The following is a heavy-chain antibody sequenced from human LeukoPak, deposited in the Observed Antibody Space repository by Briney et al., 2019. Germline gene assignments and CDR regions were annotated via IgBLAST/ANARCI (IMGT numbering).Heavy chain of an antibody. J-gene: IGHJ4*02. CDR2: IKQDGSET. Sequence: GGSLRLSCAASGFTFSGFWMSWVRQAPGKGLEWETNIKQDGSETYYVDSVKGRFTISRDNGKNSVYLQMNSLRAEDTAVYYCARDGRTWATGSYWGQGTLVTVSS. CDR1: GFTFSGFW. D-gene: IGHD1-14*01. CDR3: ARDGRTWATGSY. V-gene: IGHV3-7*01.